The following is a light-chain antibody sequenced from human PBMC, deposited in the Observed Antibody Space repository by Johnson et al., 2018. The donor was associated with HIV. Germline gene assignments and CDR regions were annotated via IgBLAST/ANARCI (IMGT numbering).Light chain of an antibody. J-gene: IGLJ1*01. CDR2: DNN. V-gene: IGLV1-51*01. CDR1: SSNIGNNY. CDR3: GIWDSSLRAYF. Sequence: QSVLTQPPSVSAAPGQKVTISCSGSSSNIGNNYVSWYQQLPGTAPKLLIYDNNKRPSGIPDRFSGSKSGTSATLGITRLQPGDETDYYCGIWDSSLRAYFFGTGTKVTCL.